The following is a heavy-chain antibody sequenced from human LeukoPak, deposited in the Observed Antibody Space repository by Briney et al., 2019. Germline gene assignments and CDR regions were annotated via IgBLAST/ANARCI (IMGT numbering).Heavy chain of an antibody. Sequence: PGGSLRLSCAASGFTFSSYGMNWVRQTPGRGLEWVACITGSGTNTYYADSVKGRFTISRDKAKKSLFLQMNSLRVEDTAVYYCARETWGSSYGSYFYYLDVWGIGTAVTVSS. V-gene: IGHV3-48*01. J-gene: IGHJ6*03. CDR3: ARETWGSSYGSYFYYLDV. D-gene: IGHD3-16*01. CDR2: ITGSGTNT. CDR1: GFTFSSYG.